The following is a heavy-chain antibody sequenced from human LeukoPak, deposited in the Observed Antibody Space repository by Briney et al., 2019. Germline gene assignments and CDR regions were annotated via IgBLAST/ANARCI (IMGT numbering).Heavy chain of an antibody. J-gene: IGHJ4*02. CDR1: GYTFTNYG. CDR3: GRAPNYSGSGSFFSDY. D-gene: IGHD3-10*01. Sequence: ASVKVSCRASGYTFTNYGIHWVRQAPGQGLEWMGWISGYNGNTRYAQKVQDRVTVTTDTSTTTAYMELRSLRSDDTAVYYCGRAPNYSGSGSFFSDYWGQGTLVTVSS. V-gene: IGHV1-18*01. CDR2: ISGYNGNT.